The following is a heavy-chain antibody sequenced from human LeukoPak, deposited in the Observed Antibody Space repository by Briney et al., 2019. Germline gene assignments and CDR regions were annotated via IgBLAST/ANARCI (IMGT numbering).Heavy chain of an antibody. D-gene: IGHD3-22*01. J-gene: IGHJ4*02. CDR3: ARDLASSGYYEIPIEDY. CDR1: GFTFSSYS. V-gene: IGHV3-21*01. Sequence: GGSLRLSCAASGFTFSSYSMNWVRQAPGKGLEWVSSISSSSSYIYYADSVKGRFTISRDNAKNSLYLQMNSLRAEDTAVYYCARDLASSGYYEIPIEDYWGQGTLVTVSS. CDR2: ISSSSSYI.